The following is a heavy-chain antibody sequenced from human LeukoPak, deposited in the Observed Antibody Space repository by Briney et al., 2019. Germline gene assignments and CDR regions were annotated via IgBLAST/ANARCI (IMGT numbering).Heavy chain of an antibody. D-gene: IGHD3-3*01. V-gene: IGHV1-46*01. CDR3: ARGSRFLDY. Sequence: ASVKVSCKASGYTFTSDYIHWVRQAPGQGLEWLGIINPSGGRTTYGQNFQGRVTMTWDTSTSTVYMELSSLRSEDTAVYYCARGSRFLDYWGQGTLVTVSS. CDR1: GYTFTSDY. CDR2: INPSGGRT. J-gene: IGHJ4*02.